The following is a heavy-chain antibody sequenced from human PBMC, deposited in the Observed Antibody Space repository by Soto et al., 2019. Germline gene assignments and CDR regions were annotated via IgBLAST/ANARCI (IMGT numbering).Heavy chain of an antibody. CDR2: ISGSGGST. CDR1: GFTFSSYS. D-gene: IGHD1-26*01. V-gene: IGHV3-23*01. Sequence: GGSLRLSCAASGFTFSSYSMSWVRQAPGNGLEWVSAISGSGGSTYYADSVKGRFTISRDNSKNTLYLRMNSLRAEDTAVYYCAKDGYTDSGSCLYYFDYWGQGTLVTVSS. J-gene: IGHJ4*02. CDR3: AKDGYTDSGSCLYYFDY.